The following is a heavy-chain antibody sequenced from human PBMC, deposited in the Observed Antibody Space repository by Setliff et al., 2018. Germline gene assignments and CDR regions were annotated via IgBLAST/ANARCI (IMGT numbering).Heavy chain of an antibody. D-gene: IGHD6-13*01. CDR3: AKEYSSTWVKAWFDP. Sequence: GGSLRLSCAASGFTFRSYAMSWVRQAPGKGLEWVSAISGSGVSTYYADSVKGRFTISRDNSKNTLYLQMNSLRAEDTAVYYRAKEYSSTWVKAWFDPWGQGTLVTVSS. CDR1: GFTFRSYA. V-gene: IGHV3-23*01. CDR2: ISGSGVST. J-gene: IGHJ5*02.